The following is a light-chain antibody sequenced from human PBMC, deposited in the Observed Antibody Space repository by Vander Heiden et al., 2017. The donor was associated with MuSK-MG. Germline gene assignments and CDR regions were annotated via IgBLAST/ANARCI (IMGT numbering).Light chain of an antibody. CDR2: WAS. CDR1: QSVLYSSNNKNY. Sequence: DIVMTQSPDSLAVSLGERATINCKSSQSVLYSSNNKNYLTWYQQKPGQPPKLLLYWASARESGVPDRFNGSGSGTDFTLTISSLQAEDVAVYYCQQDDSTPLTFGGGIKVEIK. J-gene: IGKJ4*01. CDR3: QQDDSTPLT. V-gene: IGKV4-1*01.